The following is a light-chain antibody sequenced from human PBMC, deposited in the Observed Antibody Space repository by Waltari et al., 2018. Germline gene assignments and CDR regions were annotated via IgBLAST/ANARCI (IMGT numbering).Light chain of an antibody. CDR1: QSIDIY. CDR2: AAT. Sequence: DIQMTQSPSSLSASVGDRVTITCRTSQSIDIYLHWYQQKGGKAPRILIYAATHVQNGVPSRFSGSGSETDFTLTISSLEPEDFATYYCQQSYSTRWTFGQGTVVELK. CDR3: QQSYSTRWT. J-gene: IGKJ1*01. V-gene: IGKV1-39*01.